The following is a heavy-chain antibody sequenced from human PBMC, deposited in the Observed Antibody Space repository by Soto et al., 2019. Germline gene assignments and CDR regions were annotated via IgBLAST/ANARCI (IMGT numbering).Heavy chain of an antibody. CDR3: ARGWGSGYYPFDY. Sequence: SETLSLTCTVSGGSISSYYRSWIRQPPGKGLEWIWYIYYSGSTNYNPSLKSRVTISVDTYKNQISLKLSSVAAADTAVYYFARGWGSGYYPFDYWGQGTLVTVSS. CDR2: IYYSGST. V-gene: IGHV4-59*01. CDR1: GGSISSYY. J-gene: IGHJ4*02. D-gene: IGHD3-3*01.